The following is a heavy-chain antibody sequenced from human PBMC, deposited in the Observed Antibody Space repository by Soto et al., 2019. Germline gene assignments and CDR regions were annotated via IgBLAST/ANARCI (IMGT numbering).Heavy chain of an antibody. J-gene: IGHJ4*02. CDR3: ARGWRYEILTGYSY. CDR2: IIPIFGTA. CDR1: GGTFSSYA. Sequence: SVKVSCKASGGTFSSYAISWVRQAPGQGLEWMGGIIPIFGTANYAQKFQGRVTTTADESTSTAYMELSSLRSEDTAVYYCARGWRYEILTGYSYWGQGTLVTVSS. D-gene: IGHD3-9*01. V-gene: IGHV1-69*13.